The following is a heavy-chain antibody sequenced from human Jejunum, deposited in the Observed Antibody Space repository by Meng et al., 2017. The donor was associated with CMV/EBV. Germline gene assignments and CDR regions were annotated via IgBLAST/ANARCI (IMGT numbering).Heavy chain of an antibody. CDR3: ARQKCGGDCDMDV. CDR1: EFTFSSYW. V-gene: IGHV3-7*01. D-gene: IGHD2-21*01. J-gene: IGHJ6*02. Sequence: SEFTFSSYWMNWVRQVPGKGWEWEANIKQDGSEREYVESVKGRLTISRNNARNSLFLQMDGLRAEDTAVYYCARQKCGGDCDMDVWGQGTTVTVSS. CDR2: IKQDGSER.